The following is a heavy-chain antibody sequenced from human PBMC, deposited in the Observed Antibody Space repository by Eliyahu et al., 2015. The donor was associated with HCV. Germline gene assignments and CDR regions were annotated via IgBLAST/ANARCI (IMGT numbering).Heavy chain of an antibody. J-gene: IGHJ6*02. Sequence: QVQLVQSGTEVKKPGSSVKVSCKVSGGPFNNYAFNWVRKAPGQGLEWIGGILLLHCAANYEDKFQGRVTITADKPTSTVYMELNSLRSEDTAIYYCASTKDLSGFGMDVWGQGTTVTVSS. V-gene: IGHV1-69*06. D-gene: IGHD3-10*01. CDR2: ILLLHCAA. CDR1: GGPFNNYA. CDR3: ASTKDLSGFGMDV.